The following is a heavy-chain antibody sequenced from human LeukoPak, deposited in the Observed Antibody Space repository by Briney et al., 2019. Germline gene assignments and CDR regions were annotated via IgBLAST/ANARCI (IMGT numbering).Heavy chain of an antibody. CDR3: ASSGTLGGYDSAFDI. Sequence: GASVKVSCKASGYTFTSYGISWVRQAPGQGLEWMGWISAYNGNTNYAQKLQGRVTMTTDTSKNTAYMELRSLRSDDTAVYYCASSGTLGGYDSAFDIWGQGTMVTVSS. V-gene: IGHV1-18*01. J-gene: IGHJ3*02. CDR1: GYTFTSYG. D-gene: IGHD5-12*01. CDR2: ISAYNGNT.